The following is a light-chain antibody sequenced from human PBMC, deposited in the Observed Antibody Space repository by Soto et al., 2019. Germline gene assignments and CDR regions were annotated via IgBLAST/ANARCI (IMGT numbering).Light chain of an antibody. V-gene: IGLV2-14*01. Sequence: QSALTQPASVSGSPGQSITISCTATSSDLLGYNYVSWYQQHPGKAPKLMIYEVTNRPSGVSNRLSGSQSGSTASLTISGLQAEDEADYYCSSYTRSSTWVFGGGTKVTVL. CDR2: EVT. CDR1: SSDLLGYNY. CDR3: SSYTRSSTWV. J-gene: IGLJ3*02.